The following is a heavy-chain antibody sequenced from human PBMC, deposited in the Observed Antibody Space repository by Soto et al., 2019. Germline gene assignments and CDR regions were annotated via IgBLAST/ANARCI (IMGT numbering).Heavy chain of an antibody. V-gene: IGHV3-48*02. Sequence: VVSLRLSCAASGFTFSHYSLHWVRQAPGKGLEWISYISTSSTATYYADSVKGRFTVSRDNGNKLLFLQMNSLTNEDTAVYYCARESLQFYDSDGLHASWGPGTLVTVS. CDR2: ISTSSTAT. D-gene: IGHD3-22*01. CDR3: ARESLQFYDSDGLHAS. CDR1: GFTFSHYS. J-gene: IGHJ4*02.